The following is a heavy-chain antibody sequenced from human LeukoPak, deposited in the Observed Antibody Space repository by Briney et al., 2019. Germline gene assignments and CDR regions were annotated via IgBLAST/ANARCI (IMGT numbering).Heavy chain of an antibody. CDR2: IYYSGST. CDR1: GVTIGNDYYY. Sequence: SETLSLTCTVSGVTIGNDYYYWGWIRQPPGKGLEWIGSIYYSGSTYYNPSLKSRVTISVDTSKNQFSLKVRSVTAADTAVYYCARTIAAAGRIQWGQGTLVTVSS. D-gene: IGHD6-13*01. J-gene: IGHJ4*02. V-gene: IGHV4-39*07. CDR3: ARTIAAAGRIQ.